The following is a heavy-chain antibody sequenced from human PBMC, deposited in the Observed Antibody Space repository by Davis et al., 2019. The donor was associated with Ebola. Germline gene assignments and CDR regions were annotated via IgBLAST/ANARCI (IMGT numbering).Heavy chain of an antibody. CDR2: ISGSGGST. Sequence: GESLKISCAASGFTFSSYAMSWLRQATGKGLEWVSAISGSGGSTYYADSVKGRFTISRDNSKNTLYLQMNSLRAEDTAVYYCAKAETAKLAYCGGDCYLGYWGQGTLVTVSS. D-gene: IGHD2-21*01. CDR3: AKAETAKLAYCGGDCYLGY. CDR1: GFTFSSYA. J-gene: IGHJ4*02. V-gene: IGHV3-23*01.